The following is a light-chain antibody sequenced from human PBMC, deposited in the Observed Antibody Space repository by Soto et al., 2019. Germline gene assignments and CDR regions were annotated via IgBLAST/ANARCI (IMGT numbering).Light chain of an antibody. CDR2: FAS. CDR1: HSVGSL. Sequence: EIVLTKSPATLSLSPGDRATLSCRASHSVGSLLAWYQQKPGQAPRLLIYFASNRATGVPDRFGGSGSGTDFTLTIDSLEPEDFALFYCQQRSSWPWTFGQGTRVEIK. J-gene: IGKJ1*01. V-gene: IGKV3-11*01. CDR3: QQRSSWPWT.